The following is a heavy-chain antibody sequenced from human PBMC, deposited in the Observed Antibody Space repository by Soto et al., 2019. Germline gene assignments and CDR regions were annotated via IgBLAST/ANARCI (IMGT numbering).Heavy chain of an antibody. Sequence: QVQLVQSGAEVKKPGASVKVSCKASGYTFTSYDINWVRQATGQGLEWMGWMNPNSDNTGYAQKFQCRRTMHSSSSRSRAYLELSSLTPEDAAVYDCARERGGGYFDYWGQGSLVTVSS. D-gene: IGHD3-16*01. CDR3: ARERGGGYFDY. CDR1: GYTFTSYD. J-gene: IGHJ4*02. V-gene: IGHV1-8*01. CDR2: MNPNSDNT.